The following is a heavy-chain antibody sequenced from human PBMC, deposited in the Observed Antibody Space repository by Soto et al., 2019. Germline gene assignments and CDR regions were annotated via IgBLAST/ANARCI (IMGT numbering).Heavy chain of an antibody. CDR2: MNPNSGNT. CDR3: ATHGTYYYDSSGSPDAFDI. J-gene: IGHJ3*02. D-gene: IGHD3-22*01. CDR1: GYTFTSYD. Sequence: GASVKVSCKASGYTFTSYDINWVRQATGQGLEWMGWMNPNSGNTGYAQKFQGRVTMTRNTSISTAYMELSSLRSEDTAVYYCATHGTYYYDSSGSPDAFDIWGQGTMVTVSS. V-gene: IGHV1-8*01.